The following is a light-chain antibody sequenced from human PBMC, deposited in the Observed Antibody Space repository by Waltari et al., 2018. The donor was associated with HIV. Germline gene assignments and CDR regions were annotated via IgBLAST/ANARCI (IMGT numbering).Light chain of an antibody. Sequence: DIQMTQSPSSLSASVGDRVTITCRASHDISNYLAWFQQKPGEAPKSLIYAASTLQSGVPSKFRGSGSETYFTLTINSPQSEDSATYYCQQYKGYPLTFGQGTRLEIK. CDR3: QQYKGYPLT. CDR2: AAS. CDR1: HDISNY. J-gene: IGKJ5*01. V-gene: IGKV1-16*02.